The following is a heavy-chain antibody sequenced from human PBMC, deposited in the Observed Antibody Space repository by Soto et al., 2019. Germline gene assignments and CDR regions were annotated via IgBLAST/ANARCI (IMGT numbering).Heavy chain of an antibody. J-gene: IGHJ3*01. CDR1: GFSLTTRGVG. CDR2: IYWDDDK. Sequence: SGPTLVKPTETLTLTCTFSGFSLTTRGVGVGWIRQPPGKALEWLAVIYWDDDKRYSPSLKTRLILTKDTSKNQVVLTMTNMDSVDTATYFCAHVVITFGGVVADDAFDVWGQGTMVTVSS. D-gene: IGHD3-16*02. V-gene: IGHV2-5*02. CDR3: AHVVITFGGVVADDAFDV.